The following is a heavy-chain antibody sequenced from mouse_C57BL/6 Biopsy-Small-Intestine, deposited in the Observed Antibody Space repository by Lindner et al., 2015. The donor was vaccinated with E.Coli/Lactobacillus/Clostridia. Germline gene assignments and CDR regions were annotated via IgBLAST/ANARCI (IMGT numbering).Heavy chain of an antibody. D-gene: IGHD1-1*01. CDR1: GYSITSGYD. CDR3: ARGYYGSSYGHYFDY. V-gene: IGHV3-1*01. J-gene: IGHJ2*01. CDR2: ISYSGST. Sequence: VQLQESGPGMVKPSQSLSLTCTVTGYSITSGYDWHWIRHFPGNKLEWMGYISYSGSTNYNPSLKSRISITHDTSKNHFFLKLNSVTTEDTATYYCARGYYGSSYGHYFDYWGQGTTLTVSS.